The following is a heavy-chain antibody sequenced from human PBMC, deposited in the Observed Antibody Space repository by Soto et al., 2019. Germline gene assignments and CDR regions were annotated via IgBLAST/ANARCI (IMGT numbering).Heavy chain of an antibody. CDR3: AREDRDRETGLVPAAIDGMDV. Sequence: QVQLVQSGAEVKKPGSSVKVSCTASGGTFSRYSITWVRQAPGHGLEWIGRIIPIFGIASYAQKFQGRVTITADESTSTSYMGLSRLRSEDTAVYYCAREDRDRETGLVPAAIDGMDVWCQGTTVTGSS. V-gene: IGHV1-69*08. CDR2: IIPIFGIA. J-gene: IGHJ6*02. CDR1: GGTFSRYS. D-gene: IGHD2-2*01.